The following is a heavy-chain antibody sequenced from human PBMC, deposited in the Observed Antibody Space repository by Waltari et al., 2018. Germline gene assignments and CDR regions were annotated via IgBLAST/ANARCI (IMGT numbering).Heavy chain of an antibody. D-gene: IGHD1-26*01. CDR2: IRSKAYGGTT. CDR3: TREVLAGGPFDP. CDR1: GFTFGDYA. Sequence: EVQLVESVGGLVQPGRSLSLSCTASGFTFGDYAMSWFRPGPGKGLEWVGFIRSKAYGGTTEYAAAVKGRFTISRDDSKSIAYLQMNSLKTEDTAVYYCTREVLAGGPFDPWGQGTLVTVSS. V-gene: IGHV3-49*03. J-gene: IGHJ5*02.